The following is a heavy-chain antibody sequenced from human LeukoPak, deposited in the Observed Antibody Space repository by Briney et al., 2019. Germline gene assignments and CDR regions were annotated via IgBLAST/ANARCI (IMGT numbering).Heavy chain of an antibody. CDR3: ASTLGRQQLANY. CDR1: GGSISSSSYY. CDR2: VYYSGST. Sequence: PSETLSLTCTVSGGSISSSSYYWGWIRQPPGKGLEWIGYVYYSGSTYYNPSLKSRVTISVDTSKNQFSLKLSSVTAADTAVYYCASTLGRQQLANYWGQGTLVTVSS. J-gene: IGHJ4*02. D-gene: IGHD6-13*01. V-gene: IGHV4-30-4*08.